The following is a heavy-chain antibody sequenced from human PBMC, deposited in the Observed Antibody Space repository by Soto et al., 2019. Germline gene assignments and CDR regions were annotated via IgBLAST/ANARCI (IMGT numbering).Heavy chain of an antibody. D-gene: IGHD2-2*01. V-gene: IGHV3-11*05. Sequence: QVQLVESGGGLVKPGGSLRLSCAVSGFTFSDYYMTWIRQAPGKGLEWVSYISSSTSHTNYADSVKGRFTISRDKAKNSLFLQMNSLRAEDTAVYYCARGRGAAAYYFDFWGQGTLVTVSS. CDR1: GFTFSDYY. J-gene: IGHJ4*02. CDR3: ARGRGAAAYYFDF. CDR2: ISSSTSHT.